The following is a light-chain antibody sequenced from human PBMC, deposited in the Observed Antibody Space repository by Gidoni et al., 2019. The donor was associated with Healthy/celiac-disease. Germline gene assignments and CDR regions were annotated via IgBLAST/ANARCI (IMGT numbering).Light chain of an antibody. CDR3: QQYNNWPDT. V-gene: IGKV3-15*01. J-gene: IGKJ1*01. CDR1: QSVSSN. Sequence: EIVMTQSPATLSVSPGDRATLSCRASQSVSSNLAWYQQKPGQAPRLLIYGASTRATGIPARFSGSGSGTEFTLTISSLQSEDFAVYYCQQYNNWPDTFGQGTKVEIK. CDR2: GAS.